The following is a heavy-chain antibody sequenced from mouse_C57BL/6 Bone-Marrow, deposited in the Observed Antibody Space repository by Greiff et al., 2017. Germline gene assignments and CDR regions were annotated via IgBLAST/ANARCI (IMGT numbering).Heavy chain of an antibody. D-gene: IGHD1-1*01. CDR2: ISSGGSYT. CDR1: GFTFSSYG. CDR3: ARRDYSYAMDY. J-gene: IGHJ4*01. V-gene: IGHV5-6*01. Sequence: EVQRVESGGDLVKPGGSLKLSCAASGFTFSSYGMSWVRQTPDKRLEWVATISSGGSYTYYPDSVKGRFTISRDNAKNALYLQMSSLKSEDTAMYYCARRDYSYAMDYWGQGTSGTVSS.